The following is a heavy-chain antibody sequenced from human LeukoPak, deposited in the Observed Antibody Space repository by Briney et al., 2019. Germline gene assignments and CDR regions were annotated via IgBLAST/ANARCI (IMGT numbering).Heavy chain of an antibody. CDR1: GFSLSNAW. CDR2: IKSTTDGGTT. CDR3: TRGVAILNYFDY. V-gene: IGHV3-15*01. Sequence: GGSLRLSCAGSGFSLSNAWMSWVRQAPGKGLEWVARIKSTTDGGTTDYAAPVKGRFTISRDDSKNTLYLQMDSLKTEDTAVYYCTRGVAILNYFDYWGQGTLVTVFS. J-gene: IGHJ4*02.